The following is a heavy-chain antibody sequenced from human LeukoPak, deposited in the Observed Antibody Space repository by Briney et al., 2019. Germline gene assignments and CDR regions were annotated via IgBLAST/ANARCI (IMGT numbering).Heavy chain of an antibody. D-gene: IGHD1-14*01. J-gene: IGHJ3*02. V-gene: IGHV4-38-2*02. CDR1: GYSISSGYY. CDR2: IYHSGST. Sequence: SETLSLTCTVSGYSISSGYYWGWIRQPPGKGLEWIGSIYHSGSTYYNPSLKSRVTISVDTSKNQFSLKLSSVTAADTAVYYCARDPPEWAFDIWGQGTMVIVSS. CDR3: ARDPPEWAFDI.